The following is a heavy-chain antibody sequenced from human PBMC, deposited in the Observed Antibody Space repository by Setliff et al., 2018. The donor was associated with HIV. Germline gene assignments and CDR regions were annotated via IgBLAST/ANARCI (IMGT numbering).Heavy chain of an antibody. CDR1: GGSISSGSYY. J-gene: IGHJ4*02. D-gene: IGHD4-17*01. CDR3: AKKGNGDYHLDY. V-gene: IGHV4-39*07. CDR2: IYYSGSI. Sequence: LSLTCTVSGGSISSGSYYWGWIRQSPGKGLEWIGYIYYSGSIYYNPSLKSRVTMSVDTSKNQFSLKLSSVTAVDTAVYYCAKKGNGDYHLDYWGQGTLVTVSS.